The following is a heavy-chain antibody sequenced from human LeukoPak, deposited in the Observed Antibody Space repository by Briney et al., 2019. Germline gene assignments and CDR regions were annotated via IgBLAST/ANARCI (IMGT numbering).Heavy chain of an antibody. V-gene: IGHV1-8*01. CDR3: ARGGILGGDFWSGYYSYYYYGMDV. CDR2: MNPNSGNT. D-gene: IGHD3-3*01. Sequence: ASVKVSCKASGYTFTIYDINWVRQAPGQGLEWMGWMNPNSGNTGYAQKFQGRVTMTRNTSISTAYMELSSLRSEDTAVYYCARGGILGGDFWSGYYSYYYYGMDVWGQGTTVTVSS. CDR1: GYTFTIYD. J-gene: IGHJ6*02.